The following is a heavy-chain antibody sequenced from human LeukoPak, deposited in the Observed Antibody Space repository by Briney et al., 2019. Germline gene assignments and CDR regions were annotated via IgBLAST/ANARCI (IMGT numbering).Heavy chain of an antibody. CDR2: ISSSGSTI. J-gene: IGHJ5*02. Sequence: GGSLRLSCAASGFTFSDYYMSWIRQTPGKGLEWVSYISSSGSTIYYADSVKGRFTISRDNAKNSLYLQMNSLRAEDAAVYYCARKGSYGSVFDPWGQGTLVTVSS. D-gene: IGHD3-10*01. V-gene: IGHV3-11*01. CDR1: GFTFSDYY. CDR3: ARKGSYGSVFDP.